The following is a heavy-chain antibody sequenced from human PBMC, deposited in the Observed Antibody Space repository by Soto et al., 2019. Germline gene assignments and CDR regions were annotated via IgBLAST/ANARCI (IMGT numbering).Heavy chain of an antibody. CDR2: IYFSGTT. V-gene: IGHV4-31*03. J-gene: IGHJ5*02. CDR3: ARRDRSGFSYWLDT. D-gene: IGHD3-22*01. Sequence: SETLSLTCTVSGGSISSGDYYWSWILQHPGKGLEWIGTIYFSGTTYYNPSLKSRVTISVDTSKNQFSLNLSSVTAADTAVYYCARRDRSGFSYWLDTWGQGNLVTVSS. CDR1: GGSISSGDYY.